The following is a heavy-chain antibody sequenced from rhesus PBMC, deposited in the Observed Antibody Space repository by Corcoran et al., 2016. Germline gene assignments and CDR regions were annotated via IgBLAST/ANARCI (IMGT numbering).Heavy chain of an antibody. CDR1: GGSFSSYW. CDR3: ARLEYCSGIYCYAGDY. J-gene: IGHJ4*01. V-gene: IGHV4-80*01. Sequence: QVQLQESGPGLVKPSETLSLTCAVSGGSFSSYWWSWIRQPPGKGRGWIGEINGNSGSTHYNPSLKSRVPISQDASKTQFSLKLSSVTAADTAVYYCARLEYCSGIYCYAGDYWGQGVLVTVSS. CDR2: INGNSGST. D-gene: IGHD2-27*01.